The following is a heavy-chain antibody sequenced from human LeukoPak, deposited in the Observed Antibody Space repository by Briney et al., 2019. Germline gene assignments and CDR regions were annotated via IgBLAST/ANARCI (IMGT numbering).Heavy chain of an antibody. D-gene: IGHD6-13*01. J-gene: IGHJ4*02. Sequence: ASVKVSCKASGGTFSSYAISWVRQAPGQGLEWMGGIIPIFGTANYAQKFQGRVTITADESTSTAYMELSRLRSDDTAVYYCARGRRQQLVVAFDYWGQGTLVTVSS. V-gene: IGHV1-69*13. CDR2: IIPIFGTA. CDR3: ARGRRQQLVVAFDY. CDR1: GGTFSSYA.